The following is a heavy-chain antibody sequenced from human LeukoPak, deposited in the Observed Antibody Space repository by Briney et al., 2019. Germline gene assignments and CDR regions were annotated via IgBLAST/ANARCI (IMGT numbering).Heavy chain of an antibody. CDR1: GFTFSSYA. Sequence: GGSLTPSCAASGFTFSSYAMSWVRQAPGKGLEWVSAISGSGGSTYYADSVKGRFTISRDNSKNTLYLQMNSLRAEDTAVYYCATQILGVISLFNYRCQGTLVTVSS. CDR2: ISGSGGST. D-gene: IGHD3-16*02. CDR3: ATQILGVISLFNY. J-gene: IGHJ4*02. V-gene: IGHV3-23*01.